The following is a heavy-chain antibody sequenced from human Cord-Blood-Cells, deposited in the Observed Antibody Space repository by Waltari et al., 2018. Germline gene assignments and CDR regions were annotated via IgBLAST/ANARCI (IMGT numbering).Heavy chain of an antibody. V-gene: IGHV3-30*04. J-gene: IGHJ4*02. CDR2: KSDKGSKK. D-gene: IGHD2-2*02. CDR1: GFTFSSYA. CDR3: ARASAVVVPAAIND. Sequence: QVQLVESGGGVVQPGRSLRLSCAASGFTFSSYAMHWVRQAPGRGLGWVVFKSDKGSKKYYSDYVRGGFTISRDNSKNTLYLQMNSLRADDAAVYYCARASAVVVPAAINDGGQGTLVTVSS.